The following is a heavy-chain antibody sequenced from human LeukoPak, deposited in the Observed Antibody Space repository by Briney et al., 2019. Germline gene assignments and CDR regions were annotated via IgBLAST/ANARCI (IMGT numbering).Heavy chain of an antibody. CDR1: GFTFSSSA. Sequence: AGSLRLSCAASGFTFSSSAMNWVRQAPGKGLEWVSYISSGSSTIHYADSVKGRFTISRDNAKNSMYLQMNSLRDEDTAVYYCARDYGYSSSFDYWGQGTLVTVSS. CDR3: ARDYGYSSSFDY. CDR2: ISSGSSTI. D-gene: IGHD6-13*01. J-gene: IGHJ4*02. V-gene: IGHV3-48*02.